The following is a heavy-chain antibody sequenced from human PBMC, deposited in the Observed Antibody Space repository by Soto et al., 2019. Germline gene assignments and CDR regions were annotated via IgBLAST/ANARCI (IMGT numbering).Heavy chain of an antibody. CDR2: IYYSGST. D-gene: IGHD3-22*01. V-gene: IGHV4-39*01. CDR3: ARHMSYVRSGYYFYYSEY. Sequence: PSETLSLTCTVSGGSISSSSYYCGWIRQPPGKGLEWIGSIYYSGSTYYNPSLKSRVTISVDTSKNQFSLKLSSVTAADTAVYYCARHMSYVRSGYYFYYSEYRGQGTLVTVSS. J-gene: IGHJ4*02. CDR1: GGSISSSSYY.